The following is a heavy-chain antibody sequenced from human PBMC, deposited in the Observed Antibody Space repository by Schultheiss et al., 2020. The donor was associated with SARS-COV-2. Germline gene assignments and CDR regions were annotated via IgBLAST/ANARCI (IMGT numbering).Heavy chain of an antibody. V-gene: IGHV3-74*01. Sequence: GGSLRLSCAASGFTFSKSWMHWVRQAPGKGLVWVSRINSDGSSTSYADSVKGRFTISRDNARNSLFLQMSSLRAEDTGLYYCARVGSNNDFHYWGQGTQVTVSS. D-gene: IGHD4-11*01. CDR1: GFTFSKSW. CDR2: INSDGSST. CDR3: ARVGSNNDFHY. J-gene: IGHJ4*02.